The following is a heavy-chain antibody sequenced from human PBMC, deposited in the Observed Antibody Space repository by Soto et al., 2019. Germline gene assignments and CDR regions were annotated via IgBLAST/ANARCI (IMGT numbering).Heavy chain of an antibody. CDR2: VNPIVSMS. CDR1: GDTFKFYS. V-gene: IGHV1-69*02. J-gene: IGHJ4*02. D-gene: IGHD3-10*01. Sequence: QVQLVQSGAEVKRPGSSVKVSCKASGDTFKFYSINWVRQAPGLGLEWMGRVNPIVSMSNYAQKFQGRVTXTXDQXTSTAYMELSSLRSEDTAIYYCASSYGSGYRAFDYWGQGALVTVSS. CDR3: ASSYGSGYRAFDY.